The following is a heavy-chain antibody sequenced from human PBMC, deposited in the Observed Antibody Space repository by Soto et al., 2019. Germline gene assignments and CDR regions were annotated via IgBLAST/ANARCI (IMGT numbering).Heavy chain of an antibody. J-gene: IGHJ6*03. CDR1: GYTFTNYG. D-gene: IGHD4-17*01. V-gene: IGHV1-18*01. CDR2: ISTYNGNT. CDR3: ARTTVTASYYYMDV. Sequence: QVQMVQSGAEVKQPGASVKVSCKASGYTFTNYGFTWVRQAPGQGLEWMGWISTYNGNTKYAQKVQGRLTMTTDTSTSTANMELTSLRSDDTAVYYCARTTVTASYYYMDVWCKGTTVTVSS.